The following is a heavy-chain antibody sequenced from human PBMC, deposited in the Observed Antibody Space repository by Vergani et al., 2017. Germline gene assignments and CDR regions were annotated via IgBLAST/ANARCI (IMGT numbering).Heavy chain of an antibody. CDR3: ARGGSSWPYYYYYMDV. CDR1: GFSFSTYW. D-gene: IGHD6-13*01. J-gene: IGHJ6*03. V-gene: IGHV3-74*01. CDR2: INYDGSTS. Sequence: EVQLEESGGGLVHPGESLRLSCAASGFSFSTYWMHWVRQAPGEGPVWVSRINYDGSTSSYADSVRGRFTISRDNARNTLYLQMNSVRAEDTAVYYCARGGSSWPYYYYYMDVWGK.